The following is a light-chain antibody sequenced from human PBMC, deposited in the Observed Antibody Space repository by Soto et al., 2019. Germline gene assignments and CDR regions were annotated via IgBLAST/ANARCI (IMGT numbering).Light chain of an antibody. V-gene: IGKV1-5*01. CDR1: QSISTW. Sequence: DIHVAQSPSTLSAPVVEGDTVTWGASQSISTWLAWYQQKPGKAPKLLIFDASTLESGVPSRFSGSGSGTDFTLTISSLQPDDFATYYCQQYGDSSGAFGQGTKVDIK. CDR3: QQYGDSSGA. CDR2: DAS. J-gene: IGKJ1*01.